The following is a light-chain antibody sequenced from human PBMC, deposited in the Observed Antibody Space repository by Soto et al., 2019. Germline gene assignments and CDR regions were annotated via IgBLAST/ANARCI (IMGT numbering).Light chain of an antibody. CDR1: KNDIGVYDF. CDR2: EVV. V-gene: IGLV2-8*01. Sequence: QSVLTQPPSASGSPGQSVTISCTGTKNDIGVYDFVSWYQHHPGKAPRLIIYEVVQRPSGVPDRFSGSKSGNTASLTVSGIQAADEADYFCKSYAGSNTYGFGSGTKLTVL. J-gene: IGLJ1*01. CDR3: KSYAGSNTYG.